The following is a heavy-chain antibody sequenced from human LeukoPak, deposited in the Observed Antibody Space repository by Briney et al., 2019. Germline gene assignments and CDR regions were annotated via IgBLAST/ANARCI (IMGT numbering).Heavy chain of an antibody. V-gene: IGHV3-7*05. CDR1: GVTFSSYC. J-gene: IGHJ4*02. Sequence: GGSLRLSCAASGVTFSSYCKCWVRKGPGKGLERVANRNHDGSGEYYVDSVKGRFVIFRVNAKTSLYLQMKSLRTAATTGDYGANDRAGKVARHWGQGTRATVSS. CDR3: ANDRAGKVARH. D-gene: IGHD5-12*01. CDR2: RNHDGSGE.